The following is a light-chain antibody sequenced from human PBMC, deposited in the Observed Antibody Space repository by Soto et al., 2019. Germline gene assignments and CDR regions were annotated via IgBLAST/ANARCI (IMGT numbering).Light chain of an antibody. CDR1: QSVSSSY. V-gene: IGKV3-20*01. Sequence: EIVLTQSPGTLSLSPGERATLSCRASQSVSSSYLAWYQQKPGQAPRLLIYGASSRATGIPDRFSGSGSGTDFPLTISRLEPEVFAVYYCQHYGSLVLTFGGGTKVEIK. CDR3: QHYGSLVLT. CDR2: GAS. J-gene: IGKJ4*01.